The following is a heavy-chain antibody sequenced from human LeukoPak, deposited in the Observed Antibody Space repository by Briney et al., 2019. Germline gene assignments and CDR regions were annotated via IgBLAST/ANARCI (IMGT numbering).Heavy chain of an antibody. CDR2: IYYSGST. CDR1: GGSISSSSYY. CDR3: ALVVAASVSYFDY. Sequence: SETLSLTCTVSGGSISSSSYYWGWIRQPPGKGLEWIGSIYYSGSTYYNPSLKSRVTISVDTSKNQFSLKLSSVTAADTAVHYCALVVAASVSYFDYWGQGTLVTVSS. V-gene: IGHV4-39*01. J-gene: IGHJ4*02. D-gene: IGHD2-15*01.